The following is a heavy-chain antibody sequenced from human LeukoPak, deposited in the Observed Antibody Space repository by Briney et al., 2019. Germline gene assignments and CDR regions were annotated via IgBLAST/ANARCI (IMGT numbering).Heavy chain of an antibody. D-gene: IGHD3-22*01. V-gene: IGHV4-59*01. CDR1: GGSISSYY. Sequence: PSETLSLTCSVSGGSISSYYWSWIRQPPGKGLEWIGYIHYSGSTNYNPSLKSRVSVSVDTSKNQFSLKLSSVTAADPAVYYCAGGVDYYDSSGPWGQGTLVTVSS. CDR2: IHYSGST. CDR3: AGGVDYYDSSGP. J-gene: IGHJ5*02.